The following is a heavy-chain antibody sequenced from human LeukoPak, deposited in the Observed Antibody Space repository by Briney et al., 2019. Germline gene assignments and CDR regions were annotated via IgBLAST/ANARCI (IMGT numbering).Heavy chain of an antibody. J-gene: IGHJ4*02. Sequence: SETLSLTCTVSGYSISSGYYWGWIRQPPGKGLEWIGSIYHSGSTYYNPSLKSRVTISVDTSKNQFSLKLSSVTAADTAVYYCARVTTVGGVDYWGQGTLVTVSS. CDR1: GYSISSGYY. CDR2: IYHSGST. CDR3: ARVTTVGGVDY. V-gene: IGHV4-38-2*02. D-gene: IGHD4-11*01.